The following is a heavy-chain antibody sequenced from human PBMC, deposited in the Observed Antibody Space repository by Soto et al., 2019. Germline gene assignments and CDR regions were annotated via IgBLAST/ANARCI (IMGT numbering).Heavy chain of an antibody. J-gene: IGHJ4*02. V-gene: IGHV3-7*03. Sequence: PGGSLRLSCTASGFTFGDYAMSWVRQAPGKGLEWVANIKQDGSEKYYVDSVKGRFTISRDNAKNSLYLQMNSLRAEDTAVYYCARPNKLRFLEWTYDYWGQGTLVTVSS. CDR3: ARPNKLRFLEWTYDY. CDR2: IKQDGSEK. D-gene: IGHD3-3*01. CDR1: GFTFGDYA.